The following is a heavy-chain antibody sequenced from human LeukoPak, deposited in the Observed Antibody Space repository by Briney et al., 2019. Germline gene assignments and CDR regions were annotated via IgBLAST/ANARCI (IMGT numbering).Heavy chain of an antibody. CDR3: AAWRGSNWFDY. D-gene: IGHD6-13*01. CDR1: GFDVSSNS. V-gene: IGHV3-53*01. CDR2: TFSGGST. J-gene: IGHJ4*02. Sequence: PGGSLRLSCAASGFDVSSNSMSWVRQAPGKGLEWVSVTFSGGSTNYANSMKGRFTISRDNSKNTLYLQMNSLRGEDTAVYYCAAWRGSNWFDYWGQGTQVTVSS.